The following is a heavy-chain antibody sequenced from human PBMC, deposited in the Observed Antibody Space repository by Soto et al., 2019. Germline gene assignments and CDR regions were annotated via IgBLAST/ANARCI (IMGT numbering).Heavy chain of an antibody. CDR2: IYYSGSV. CDR1: GGSISSGSCY. V-gene: IGHV4-39*01. J-gene: IGHJ5*01. CDR3: TIHGTALPDVNWLVS. D-gene: IGHD1-1*01. Sequence: QVQVQESGPGLVKPSETLSLTCTVSGGSISSGSCYWGWVRHSPGKVRDWIGSIYYSGSVYYTPSLGSRVTFSADVSRPQFTLKRNSVTAADTAVYCCTIHGTALPDVNWLVSWGHGTLVTVSS.